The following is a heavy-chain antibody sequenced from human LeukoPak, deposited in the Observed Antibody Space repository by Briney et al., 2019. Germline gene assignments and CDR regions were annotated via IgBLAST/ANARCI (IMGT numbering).Heavy chain of an antibody. J-gene: IGHJ4*02. CDR2: ISSSSSYI. D-gene: IGHD3-10*01. Sequence: KTGGSLRLSCEGSGFSFSSYWMSWVRQAPGKGLEWVSSISSSSSYIYYADSVKGRFTISRDNAKNSLYLQMNSLRAEDTAVYYCARAQLWFGESPTLDYWGQGTLVTVSS. CDR1: GFSFSSYW. CDR3: ARAQLWFGESPTLDY. V-gene: IGHV3-21*01.